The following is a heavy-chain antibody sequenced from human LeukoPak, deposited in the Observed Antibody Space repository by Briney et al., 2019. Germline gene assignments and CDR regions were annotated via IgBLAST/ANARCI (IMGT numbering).Heavy chain of an antibody. D-gene: IGHD2-21*02. Sequence: PGGSLRLSCAASGFTFSSYSMNWVRQAPGKGLDWVSYISTSSSTIYYADSVKGRFTISRDNSKNSLYLQMNSLRTEDTALYYCAKDRGGDRVIDHWGQGTLVTVSS. CDR1: GFTFSSYS. J-gene: IGHJ4*02. CDR3: AKDRGGDRVIDH. CDR2: ISTSSSTI. V-gene: IGHV3-48*04.